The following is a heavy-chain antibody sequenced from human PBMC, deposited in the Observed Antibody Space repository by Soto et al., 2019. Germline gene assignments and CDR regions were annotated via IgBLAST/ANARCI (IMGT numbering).Heavy chain of an antibody. J-gene: IGHJ1*01. Sequence: PGGSLRLSCAASGFTFSSYAMSWVRQAPGKGLEWVSAISGSGGSTYYADSVKGRFTISSDNSKNTLYLQMNSLRAEDTAVYYCAKDSDYYDSSGPEWSLAEYFQHWGQGTLVSVSS. CDR1: GFTFSSYA. D-gene: IGHD3-22*01. CDR2: ISGSGGST. V-gene: IGHV3-23*01. CDR3: AKDSDYYDSSGPEWSLAEYFQH.